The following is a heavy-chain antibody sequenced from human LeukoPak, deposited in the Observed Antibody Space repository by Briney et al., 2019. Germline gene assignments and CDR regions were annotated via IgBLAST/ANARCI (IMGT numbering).Heavy chain of an antibody. CDR1: GDSVSTKY. D-gene: IGHD3-9*01. CDR3: ARLMPMVLTGQRYFYHPLDV. Sequence: SETLSPTCIVSGDSVSTKYWAWVRQPPGMPLEYVGYVHYSGATDYNPSLQSRLTISMDTSRNIFSLRLSSVTAADTAVYYCARLMPMVLTGQRYFYHPLDVWGKGTTVTVSS. V-gene: IGHV4-59*08. J-gene: IGHJ6*04. CDR2: VHYSGAT.